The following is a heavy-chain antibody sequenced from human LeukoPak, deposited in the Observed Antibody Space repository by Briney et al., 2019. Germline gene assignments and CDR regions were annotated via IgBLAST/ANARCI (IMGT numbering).Heavy chain of an antibody. J-gene: IGHJ4*02. Sequence: SETLSLTCAVSGYSISRDYYWGWIRQSPGKRLEWIGSIFHSGSTYYNPSLYSRVTISVDTSKNQFSLKLSSVTAADTAVYYCARARGGYFDYWGQGPLVTVSS. V-gene: IGHV4-38-2*01. D-gene: IGHD3-10*01. CDR1: GYSISRDYY. CDR2: IFHSGST. CDR3: ARARGGYFDY.